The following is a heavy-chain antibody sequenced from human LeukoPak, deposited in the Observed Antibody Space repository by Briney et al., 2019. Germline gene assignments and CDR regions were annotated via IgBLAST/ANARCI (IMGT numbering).Heavy chain of an antibody. J-gene: IGHJ4*02. CDR1: GFTFSSYG. CDR3: ANAGSGSYYIDY. Sequence: GGSLRLSCAASGFTFSSYGMHWVRQAPGKGLEWVAVISYDGSNKYYADSVKGRFTTSRDNSKNTLYLQMNSLRAEDTAVYYCANAGSGSYYIDYWGQGTLVTVSS. D-gene: IGHD3-10*01. CDR2: ISYDGSNK. V-gene: IGHV3-30*18.